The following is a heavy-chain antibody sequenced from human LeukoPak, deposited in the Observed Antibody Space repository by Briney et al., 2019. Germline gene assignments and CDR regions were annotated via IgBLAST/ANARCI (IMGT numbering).Heavy chain of an antibody. CDR1: GGSVSRSPYY. J-gene: IGHJ4*02. V-gene: IGHV4-39*07. CDR3: ARVPRFYYGSGSYYSFVY. Sequence: SETLSLTCTVSGGSVSRSPYYWGWIRQPPGKGLEWIGNSYYSGSTYYNPSLKSRVTISVDTSKNQFSLKVTSVTAADTAVYYCARVPRFYYGSGSYYSFVYWGQGTLVIVSS. D-gene: IGHD3-10*01. CDR2: SYYSGST.